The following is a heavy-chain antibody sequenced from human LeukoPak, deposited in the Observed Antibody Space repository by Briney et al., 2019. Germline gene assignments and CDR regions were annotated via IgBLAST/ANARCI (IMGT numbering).Heavy chain of an antibody. J-gene: IGHJ5*02. CDR2: IYYSGST. V-gene: IGHV4-59*01. CDR1: GGSISSYY. D-gene: IGHD3-22*01. Sequence: SETLSLTCTVSGGSISSYYWSWIRQPPGKGLEWIGYIYYSGSTNYNPSLKSRVTISVDTSKNQFSLKLSSVTAANTAVYYCARSRSGYYPWGQGTLVTVSS. CDR3: ARSRSGYYP.